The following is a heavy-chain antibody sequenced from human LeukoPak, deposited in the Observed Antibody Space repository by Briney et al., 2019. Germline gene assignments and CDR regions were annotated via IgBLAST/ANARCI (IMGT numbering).Heavy chain of an antibody. CDR1: GYTFTGYS. CDR3: ARPNGDYYNWFDP. Sequence: GASVMVSCKASGYTFTGYSIHWVRQAPGQGLEWMGCNNPNSGDTNYPQKFQDRVTLSRDTSISTAYMELTDLRSDDTAMYYCARPNGDYYNWFDPWGQGTLVTVSS. V-gene: IGHV1-2*02. D-gene: IGHD2-21*02. CDR2: NNPNSGDT. J-gene: IGHJ5*02.